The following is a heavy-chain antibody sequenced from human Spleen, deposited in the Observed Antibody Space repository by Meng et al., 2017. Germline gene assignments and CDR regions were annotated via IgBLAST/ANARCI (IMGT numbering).Heavy chain of an antibody. D-gene: IGHD5-12*01. J-gene: IGHJ4*02. CDR2: IYYSGST. V-gene: IGHV4-39*07. CDR1: GGSISSSSYY. Sequence: LDLEESGPGLVKPSEPLSLTCTASGGSISSSSYYWGWIRQPPGKGLEWIGSIYYSGSTYYNPSLKSRVTISVDTSKNQFSLKLSSVTAADTAVYYCAGRVATIPTDEYYFDYRGQGTLVTVSS. CDR3: AGRVATIPTDEYYFDY.